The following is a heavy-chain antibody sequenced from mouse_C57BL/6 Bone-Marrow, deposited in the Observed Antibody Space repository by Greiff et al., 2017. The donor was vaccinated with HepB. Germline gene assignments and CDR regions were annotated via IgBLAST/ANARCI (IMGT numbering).Heavy chain of an antibody. Sequence: VQLQQSGAELVRPGASVKLSCTASGFNIKDDYMHWVKQRPEQGLEWIGWIDPENGDTEYASKFQGKATITADTSSNTAYLQRSSLTSEDTAVYYCTTRSNYYGSSFFDYWGQGTTLTVSS. V-gene: IGHV14-4*01. D-gene: IGHD1-1*01. CDR1: GFNIKDDY. CDR2: IDPENGDT. J-gene: IGHJ2*01. CDR3: TTRSNYYGSSFFDY.